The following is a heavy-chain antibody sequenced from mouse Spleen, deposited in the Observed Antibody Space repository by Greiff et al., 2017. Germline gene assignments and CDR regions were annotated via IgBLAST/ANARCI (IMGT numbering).Heavy chain of an antibody. D-gene: IGHD1-1*01. CDR2: IYPGDGDT. V-gene: IGHV1-82*01. J-gene: IGHJ3*01. CDR3: ARNYYGSSYGFAY. Sequence: QVQLQQPGAELVKPGASVKMSCKASGYAFSSSWMNWVKQRPGKGLEWIGRIYPGDGDTNYNGKFKGKATLTADKSSSTAYMQLSSLTSEDSAVYFCARNYYGSSYGFAYWGQGTLVTVSA. CDR1: GYAFSSSW.